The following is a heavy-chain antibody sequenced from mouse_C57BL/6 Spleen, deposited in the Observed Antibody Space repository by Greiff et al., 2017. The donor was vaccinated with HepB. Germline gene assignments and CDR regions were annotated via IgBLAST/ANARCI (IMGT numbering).Heavy chain of an antibody. J-gene: IGHJ3*01. CDR1: GYTFTEYT. V-gene: IGHV1-62-2*01. Sequence: VQLQQSGAELVKPGASVKLSCKASGYTFTEYTIHWVKQRSGQGLEWIGWFYPGSGSIKYNETFKDKATLTADKSSSTVYMELSRLTSEDTAVYFCARHEDYYGCAYWGQGTLVTVSA. CDR3: ARHEDYYGCAY. D-gene: IGHD1-2*01. CDR2: FYPGSGSI.